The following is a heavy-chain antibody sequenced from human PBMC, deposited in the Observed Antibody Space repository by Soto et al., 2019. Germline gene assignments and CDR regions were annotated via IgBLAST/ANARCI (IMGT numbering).Heavy chain of an antibody. V-gene: IGHV1-2*02. D-gene: IGHD1-26*01. Sequence: ASVKVSWEACGVAFTGRSSHWVRQAPEQGPEWMGEIGPETGATRYAQKFQGRVTMTRDMSITTVYMELNNLSPDDTAVYYCGRGRSGQIVVFYWGQGTPVTVSS. CDR1: GVAFTGRS. J-gene: IGHJ4*02. CDR3: GRGRSGQIVVFY. CDR2: IGPETGAT.